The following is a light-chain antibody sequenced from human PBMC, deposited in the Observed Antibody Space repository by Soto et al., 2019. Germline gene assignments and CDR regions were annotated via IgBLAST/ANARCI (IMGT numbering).Light chain of an antibody. CDR3: SSYTTSDTWV. Sequence: QSARTQPASFSGSPGQSITMSCTGTSSDIGAYNHVSCYQQYPGRAPTLMIYEVTNLPSGVSSRFSGSKSGNTASPTISGLQADDEGDYYCSSYTTSDTWVCGGGTKVTVL. V-gene: IGLV2-14*01. CDR2: EVT. J-gene: IGLJ3*02. CDR1: SSDIGAYNH.